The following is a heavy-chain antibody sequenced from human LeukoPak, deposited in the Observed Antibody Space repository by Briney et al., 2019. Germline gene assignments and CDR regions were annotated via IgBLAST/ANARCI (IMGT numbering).Heavy chain of an antibody. V-gene: IGHV4-34*01. Sequence: SETLSLTCAVYGGSFSGYYWSWIRQPPGKGLEWIGEINHSGSTNYNPFLKSRVTISVDTSKNQFSLKLSSVTAADTAVYYCARGLSLWFGEFGLGDYYYGMDVWGQGTTVTVSS. J-gene: IGHJ6*02. CDR2: INHSGST. CDR1: GGSFSGYY. CDR3: ARGLSLWFGEFGLGDYYYGMDV. D-gene: IGHD3-10*01.